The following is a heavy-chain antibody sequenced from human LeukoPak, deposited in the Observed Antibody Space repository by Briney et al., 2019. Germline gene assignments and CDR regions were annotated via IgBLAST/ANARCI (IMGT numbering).Heavy chain of an antibody. CDR1: GYSISSGYY. CDR2: IYHSGST. V-gene: IGHV4-38-2*02. Sequence: SETLSLTCTVSGYSISSGYYWGWIRQPPGKGLEWIGSIYHSGSTYYNPSLKSRVTISVDTSKNQFSLKLSSVTAADTAVYYCARVGVYDFWSGYYPNNWFDPWGQGTLVTVSS. D-gene: IGHD3-3*01. J-gene: IGHJ5*02. CDR3: ARVGVYDFWSGYYPNNWFDP.